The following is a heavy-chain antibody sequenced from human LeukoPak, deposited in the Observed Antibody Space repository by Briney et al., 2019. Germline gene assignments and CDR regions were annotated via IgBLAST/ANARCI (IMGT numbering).Heavy chain of an antibody. D-gene: IGHD2-15*01. Sequence: GGSLRLSCAASGFTFSSYWMSWVRQAPGKGLEWVANIKQDGSEKYYVDSVKGRFTISRDNAKNSLYLQMNSLRAEDTAVYYCARRCSGGSCYPRAEYFQHWGRAPWSPSPQ. CDR1: GFTFSSYW. CDR2: IKQDGSEK. V-gene: IGHV3-7*03. J-gene: IGHJ1*01. CDR3: ARRCSGGSCYPRAEYFQH.